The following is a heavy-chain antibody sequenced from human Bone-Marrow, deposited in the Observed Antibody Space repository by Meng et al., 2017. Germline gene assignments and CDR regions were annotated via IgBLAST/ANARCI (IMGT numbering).Heavy chain of an antibody. CDR2: SNAGNGNT. D-gene: IGHD3-22*01. CDR3: ARDIPHYYDSSGYYYPTYYFDY. Sequence: ASVNVPRMASGYTFTSYAMHWVRQAPGQRLEGMGWSNAGNGNTKYSHEFQGRVTITRDTSASTAYIELSSLRSEDMAVYYCARDIPHYYDSSGYYYPTYYFDYWGQGTLVTVSS. V-gene: IGHV1-3*02. J-gene: IGHJ4*02. CDR1: GYTFTSYA.